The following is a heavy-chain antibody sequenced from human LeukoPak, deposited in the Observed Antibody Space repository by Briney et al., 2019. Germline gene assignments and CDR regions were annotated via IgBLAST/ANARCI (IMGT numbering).Heavy chain of an antibody. CDR2: IYSGGST. J-gene: IGHJ4*02. Sequence: GGSLRLSCAASGFTVSSNYMSWVRQAPGKGLEWVSVIYSGGSTYYADSVKGRFTTSRDNSKNTVYLQMNSLRAEDTAVYYCAREFWSLSYYFDYWGQGTLVTVSS. CDR1: GFTVSSNY. D-gene: IGHD3-3*01. V-gene: IGHV3-53*05. CDR3: AREFWSLSYYFDY.